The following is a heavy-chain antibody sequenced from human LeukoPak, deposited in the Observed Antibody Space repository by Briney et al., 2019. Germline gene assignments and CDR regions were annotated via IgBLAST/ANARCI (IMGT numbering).Heavy chain of an antibody. CDR1: GGSVSSGSYY. V-gene: IGHV4-61*01. J-gene: IGHJ2*01. CDR3: ARGVLEWELLPWYFDL. D-gene: IGHD1-26*01. Sequence: PSETLSLTCTVSGGSVSSGSYYWSWIRQPPGKGLEWIGYIYYSGSTNYNPSLKSRVTISVDTSKNQFSLKLSSVTAADTAVYYCARGVLEWELLPWYFDLWGRGTLATVSS. CDR2: IYYSGST.